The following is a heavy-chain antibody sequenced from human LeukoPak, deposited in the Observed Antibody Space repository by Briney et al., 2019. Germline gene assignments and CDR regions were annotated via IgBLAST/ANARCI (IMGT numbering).Heavy chain of an antibody. CDR1: GYSISSGYY. J-gene: IGHJ4*02. D-gene: IGHD3-10*01. V-gene: IGHV4-38-2*02. CDR3: ASSHGSGSSDY. Sequence: PSETLSLTCTVSGYSISSGYYWGWIRQPPGKGLEWIGSIYHSGSTYYNPSLKSRVTISVDKSKNQFSLKLSSVTAADTAVYYCASSHGSGSSDYWGQGTLVTVSS. CDR2: IYHSGST.